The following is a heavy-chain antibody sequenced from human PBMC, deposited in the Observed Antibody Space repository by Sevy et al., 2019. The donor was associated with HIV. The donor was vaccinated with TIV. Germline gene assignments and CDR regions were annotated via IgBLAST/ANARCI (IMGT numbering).Heavy chain of an antibody. CDR3: ARDLEFYDYGDYGPAFMPDY. Sequence: GESLKISCAASGFTFSTYGMHWVRQAPGKGLEWVALIWFDGSNTYYADSVKGRFTISRDIAKNTLHLQMNSLIAEDTAVYYCARDLEFYDYGDYGPAFMPDYWGQGTLVTVSS. V-gene: IGHV3-33*01. CDR2: IWFDGSNT. D-gene: IGHD4-17*01. CDR1: GFTFSTYG. J-gene: IGHJ4*02.